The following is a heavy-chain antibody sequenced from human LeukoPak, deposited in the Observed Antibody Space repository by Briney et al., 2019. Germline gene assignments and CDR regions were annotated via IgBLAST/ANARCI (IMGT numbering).Heavy chain of an antibody. J-gene: IGHJ3*02. CDR2: INHSGST. V-gene: IGHV4-34*01. CDR1: GGSFSGYH. Sequence: SETLSLTCAVYGGSFSGYHWSWIRQPPGKGLEWIGEINHSGSTNYNPSLKSRVTISVDTSKNQFSLKLSSVTAADTAVYYCARGRVVTAIPRGAFDIWGQGTMVTVSS. CDR3: ARGRVVTAIPRGAFDI. D-gene: IGHD2-21*02.